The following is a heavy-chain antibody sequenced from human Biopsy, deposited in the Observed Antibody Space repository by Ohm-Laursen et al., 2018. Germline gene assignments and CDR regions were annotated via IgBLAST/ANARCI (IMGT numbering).Heavy chain of an antibody. D-gene: IGHD3-3*01. CDR3: ARKETYYAFWSDSETLYGMDV. CDR2: IKEDGSEK. V-gene: IGHV3-7*01. CDR1: GFTFSSYW. J-gene: IGHJ6*02. Sequence: GSLRLSCAASGFTFSSYWMSWVRQARGKGLEWVANIKEDGSEKHYVDSVKGRFTISRDNAKNSLFLQMNSLRAEDTAVYYCARKETYYAFWSDSETLYGMDVWGQGTTVTVSS.